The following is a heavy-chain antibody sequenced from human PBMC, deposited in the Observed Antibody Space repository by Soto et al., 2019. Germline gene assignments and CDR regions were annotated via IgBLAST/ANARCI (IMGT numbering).Heavy chain of an antibody. Sequence: SVKVSCKASGGTFSSYAISWVRQAPGQGLEWMGGIIPIFGTANYAQKFQGRVTITADESTSTAYMELSSLRSEDTAVYYCAREGYYYDSSGPFDYWGQGTLVTVSS. D-gene: IGHD3-22*01. CDR2: IIPIFGTA. CDR3: AREGYYYDSSGPFDY. J-gene: IGHJ4*02. V-gene: IGHV1-69*13. CDR1: GGTFSSYA.